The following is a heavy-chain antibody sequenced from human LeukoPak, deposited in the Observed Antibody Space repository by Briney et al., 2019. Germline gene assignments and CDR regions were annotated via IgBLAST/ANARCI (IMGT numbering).Heavy chain of an antibody. CDR2: IDVGSYA. D-gene: IGHD1-26*01. CDR1: GFTFSSYG. V-gene: IGHV3-21*01. J-gene: IGHJ4*02. CDR3: ATEGIVGGGAHFDY. Sequence: GESLRLSCAASGFTFSSYGINWVRQAPGKGLEWVSSIDVGSYAYYANSVKGRFTISRDNAKNSLYLQMSSLRVEDTAVYYCATEGIVGGGAHFDYWGQGTLVTVSS.